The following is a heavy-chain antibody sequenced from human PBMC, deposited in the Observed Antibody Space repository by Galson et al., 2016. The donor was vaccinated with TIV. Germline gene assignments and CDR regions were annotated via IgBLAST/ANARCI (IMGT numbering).Heavy chain of an antibody. CDR1: GYTFTHHP. Sequence: SVKVSCKASGYTFTHHPIHWVRQAPGQRLEWMGWINAGNGNTKYSQKFQGRVTITRDTSATTVYMDLNSLTSEDTAVYYCARPPYCGGDCYKYDSWGQGTLVTVSS. CDR2: INAGNGNT. V-gene: IGHV1-3*01. D-gene: IGHD2-21*01. J-gene: IGHJ4*02. CDR3: ARPPYCGGDCYKYDS.